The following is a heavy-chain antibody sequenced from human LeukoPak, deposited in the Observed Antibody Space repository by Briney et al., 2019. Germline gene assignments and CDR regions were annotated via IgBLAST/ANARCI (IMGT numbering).Heavy chain of an antibody. Sequence: SETLSLTCTVSGDSISSYYWSWIRQPAGKGLEWIGHIYTSGSTNYNPSLKSRVTMSVDTSKNQFSLKLSSVIAADTAVYYCARDKFVYSSSSTYGAFDIWGQGTMVTVSS. CDR2: IYTSGST. J-gene: IGHJ3*02. CDR1: GDSISSYY. D-gene: IGHD6-6*01. V-gene: IGHV4-4*07. CDR3: ARDKFVYSSSSTYGAFDI.